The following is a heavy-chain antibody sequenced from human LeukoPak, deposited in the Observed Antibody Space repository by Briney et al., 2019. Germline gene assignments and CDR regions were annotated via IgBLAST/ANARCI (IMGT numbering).Heavy chain of an antibody. CDR1: GGSISTYS. D-gene: IGHD6-19*01. CDR3: AESSGWYDYYYGMDV. V-gene: IGHV4-59*04. J-gene: IGHJ6*02. CDR2: IFYSGST. Sequence: PSETLSLTCTVSGGSISTYSWSWIRQPPGKGLGWIGYIFYSGSTYYNPSLKSRVTISVDTSKNQFSLKLSSVTAADTAVYYCAESSGWYDYYYGMDVWGQGTTVTVSS.